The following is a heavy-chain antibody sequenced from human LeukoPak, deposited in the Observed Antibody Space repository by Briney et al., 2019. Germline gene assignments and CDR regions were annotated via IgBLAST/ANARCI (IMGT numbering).Heavy chain of an antibody. Sequence: GESLKISCKGSGYSFTSYWIGWVRQMPGKGLEWMGIIYPGDSDTRYGPSFQGQVTISADKSISTAYLQWSSLKASDTAMYYCARHGITFGGVNYYMDVWGKGTTVTVSS. V-gene: IGHV5-51*01. CDR3: ARHGITFGGVNYYMDV. J-gene: IGHJ6*03. D-gene: IGHD3-16*01. CDR2: IYPGDSDT. CDR1: GYSFTSYW.